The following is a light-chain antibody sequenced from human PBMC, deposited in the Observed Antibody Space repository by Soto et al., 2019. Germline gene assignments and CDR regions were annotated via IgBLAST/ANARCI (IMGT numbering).Light chain of an antibody. Sequence: EIVMTQSPATLSVSPREKATLSCRASQSVSSNLAWYQQKPGQAPSLLIYGASTRATGIPARFSGSGSGAEFTLTISSLQSEDFAVYYCQQYNNWPYTFGQGTKVDIK. CDR1: QSVSSN. CDR2: GAS. CDR3: QQYNNWPYT. V-gene: IGKV3-15*01. J-gene: IGKJ2*01.